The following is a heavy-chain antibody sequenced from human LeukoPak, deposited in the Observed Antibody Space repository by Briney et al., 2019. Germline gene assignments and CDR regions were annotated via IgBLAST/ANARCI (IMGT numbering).Heavy chain of an antibody. V-gene: IGHV1-69*04. CDR2: IIPIFGIA. CDR1: GGTFSSYA. J-gene: IGHJ6*04. D-gene: IGHD5-18*01. Sequence: ASVKVSCKASGGTFSSYAISWVRQAPGQGLEWMGRIIPIFGIANYAQKFQGRVTITADKSTSTAYMELSSLRSEDTAVYYCARDEGYSYGLPYYYGMDVWGKGTTVTVSS. CDR3: ARDEGYSYGLPYYYGMDV.